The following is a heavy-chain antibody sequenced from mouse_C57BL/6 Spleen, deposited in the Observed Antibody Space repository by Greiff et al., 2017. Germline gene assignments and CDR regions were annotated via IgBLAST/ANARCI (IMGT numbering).Heavy chain of an antibody. D-gene: IGHD1-2*01. CDR3: ARGYPYYFDY. Sequence: QVQLQQPGAELVMPGASVKLSCKASGYTFTSYWMHWVKQRPGQGLEWIGEIDPSDSYTNYNQKFKGKSTLTADKSSSTAYMQLSSLTSEDSAVYYCARGYPYYFDYWGQGTTLTVSS. J-gene: IGHJ2*01. CDR1: GYTFTSYW. V-gene: IGHV1-69*01. CDR2: IDPSDSYT.